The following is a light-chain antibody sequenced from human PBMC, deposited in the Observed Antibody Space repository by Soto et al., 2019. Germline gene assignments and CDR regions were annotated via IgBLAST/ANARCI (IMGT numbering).Light chain of an antibody. CDR1: QSVSSY. CDR2: DAS. V-gene: IGKV3-11*01. J-gene: IGKJ4*01. Sequence: EIVLTQSPATLSLSPGERATLSCRASQSVSSYLAWYQQKPGQAPRLLIYDASNRATGIPARFSGSGSGTDFTLTISILEPEDFAVYYCQQHSNWLTFGGGTKEEIK. CDR3: QQHSNWLT.